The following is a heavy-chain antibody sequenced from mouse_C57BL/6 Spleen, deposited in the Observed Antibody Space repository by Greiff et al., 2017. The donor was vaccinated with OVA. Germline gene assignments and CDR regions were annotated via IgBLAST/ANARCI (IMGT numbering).Heavy chain of an antibody. CDR3: ASGSSLWYFDV. D-gene: IGHD1-1*01. V-gene: IGHV1-26*01. CDR2: INPNNGGT. CDR1: GYTFTDYY. J-gene: IGHJ1*03. Sequence: VQLQQSGPELVKPGASVKISCKASGYTFTDYYMNWVKQSHGKSLEWIGDINPNNGGTSYNQKFKGKATLTVDKSSSTAYMELRSLTSEDSAVYYCASGSSLWYFDVWGTGTTVTVSS.